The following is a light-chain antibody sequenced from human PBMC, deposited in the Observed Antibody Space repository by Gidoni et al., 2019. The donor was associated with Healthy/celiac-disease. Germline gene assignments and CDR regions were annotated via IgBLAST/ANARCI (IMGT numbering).Light chain of an antibody. J-gene: IGLJ1*01. Sequence: QSVLTQPPSVSAAPGQKVTISCSGSSSNIGNNYVSWYQQLPGTAPKLLIYDNNKRPSGSPDRFSGSKSGTSATLGITGLQTGDEADYYCGTWDSSLSAGGYVFGTGTKVTVL. CDR3: GTWDSSLSAGGYV. CDR1: SSNIGNNY. CDR2: DNN. V-gene: IGLV1-51*01.